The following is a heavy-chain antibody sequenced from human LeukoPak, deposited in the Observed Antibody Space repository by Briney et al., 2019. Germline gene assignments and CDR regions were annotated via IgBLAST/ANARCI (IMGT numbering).Heavy chain of an antibody. CDR3: ARDHGSGFDY. Sequence: GGSLRLSCAASGFTFSRYGMSWVRQAPGKGLEWVSSISSSSSYIYYADSVKGRFTISRDNSKNTLYLQMNSLRAEDTAVYYCARDHGSGFDYWGQGTLVTVSS. V-gene: IGHV3-21*04. CDR1: GFTFSRYG. J-gene: IGHJ4*02. CDR2: ISSSSSYI. D-gene: IGHD3-10*01.